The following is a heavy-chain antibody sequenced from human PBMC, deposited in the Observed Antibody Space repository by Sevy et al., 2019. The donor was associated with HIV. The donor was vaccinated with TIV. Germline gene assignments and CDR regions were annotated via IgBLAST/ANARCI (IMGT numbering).Heavy chain of an antibody. CDR3: ARETTDHDAFDI. J-gene: IGHJ3*02. CDR1: GFTVSSNY. D-gene: IGHD4-17*01. CDR2: IYSGGRT. Sequence: GGSLRLSCAASGFTVSSNYMSWVRQAPGKGLEWVSVIYSGGRTYYADSVKGRFTISRDNSKNTLYLQMNSLRAEDTAVYYCARETTDHDAFDIWGQGTMVTVSS. V-gene: IGHV3-53*01.